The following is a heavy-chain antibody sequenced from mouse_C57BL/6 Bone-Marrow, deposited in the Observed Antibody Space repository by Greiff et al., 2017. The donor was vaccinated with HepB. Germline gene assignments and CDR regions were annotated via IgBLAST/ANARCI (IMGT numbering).Heavy chain of an antibody. V-gene: IGHV5-4*01. J-gene: IGHJ4*01. Sequence: EVKLVESGGGLVKPGGSLKLSCAASGFTFSSYAMSWVRQTPEKRLEWVATISDGGSYTYYPDNVKGRFTISRDNAKNNLYLQMSHLKSEDTAMYYCAREGKLLYYYAMDYWGQGTSVTVSS. CDR1: GFTFSSYA. CDR2: ISDGGSYT. D-gene: IGHD4-1*01. CDR3: AREGKLLYYYAMDY.